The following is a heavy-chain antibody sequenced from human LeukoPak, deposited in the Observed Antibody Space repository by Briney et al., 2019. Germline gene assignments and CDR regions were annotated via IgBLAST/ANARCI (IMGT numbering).Heavy chain of an antibody. CDR1: GGSFSGYY. CDR3: ARDHVNYYDSSGYYSKGIDY. J-gene: IGHJ4*02. Sequence: KPSETLSLTCAVYGGSFSGYYWSWIRQPPGKGLEWIGEINHSGSTNYNPSLKSRVTISVDTSKNQFSLKLSSVTAADTAVYYCARDHVNYYDSSGYYSKGIDYWGQGTLVTVSS. D-gene: IGHD3-22*01. CDR2: INHSGST. V-gene: IGHV4-34*01.